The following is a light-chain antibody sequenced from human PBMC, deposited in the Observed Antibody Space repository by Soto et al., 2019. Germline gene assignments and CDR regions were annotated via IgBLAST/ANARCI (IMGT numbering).Light chain of an antibody. CDR2: EVS. CDR1: SSDIGDYTH. J-gene: IGLJ1*01. V-gene: IGLV2-14*01. Sequence: SALTQPASVSGSPGQSITISCTGTSSDIGDYTHVSWYQQHPGKAPKLIIYEVSDRPSGVSNRFSGSKSGNTASLTISGLQTEDEADYYCQSYDSSLSGSNYVFGTGTKLTVL. CDR3: QSYDSSLSGSNYV.